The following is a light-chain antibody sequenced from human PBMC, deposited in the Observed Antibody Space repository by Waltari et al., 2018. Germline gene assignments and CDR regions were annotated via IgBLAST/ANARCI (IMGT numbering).Light chain of an antibody. CDR1: KLGNTF. CDR2: QDK. Sequence: SSGLTQPPSVSMSPGQTATITCSGSKLGNTFASWYQQRPGQSPVLVIYQDKKRPSGTPELSAGYNAGYTAPMTISAALPVEEAYYYRLSEEFSTAWTFGTGTRVTVL. V-gene: IGLV3-1*01. J-gene: IGLJ1*01. CDR3: LSEEFSTAWT.